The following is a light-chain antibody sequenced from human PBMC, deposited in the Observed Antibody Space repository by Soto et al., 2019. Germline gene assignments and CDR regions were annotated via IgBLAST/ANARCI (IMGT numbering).Light chain of an antibody. Sequence: QSVLTQPPSVSWAPGQRVTISCTGTSSNIGAGYDVHWYQQLPGKAPTLLIYSNNDRPSGVPDRFSGSKSGTSASLAITGLQADDEAEYYCHSYDSSLSAVVFGGGNKVTVL. CDR1: SSNIGAGYD. CDR3: HSYDSSLSAVV. CDR2: SNN. J-gene: IGLJ3*02. V-gene: IGLV1-40*01.